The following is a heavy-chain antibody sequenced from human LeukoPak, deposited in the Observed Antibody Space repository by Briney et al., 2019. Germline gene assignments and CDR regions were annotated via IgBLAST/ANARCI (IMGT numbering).Heavy chain of an antibody. Sequence: PGGSLRLSCAASGFTFSSYAMHWVRQAPGKGLEWVAVISYDGSNKYYADSVKGRFTISRDNSKNTLYLQMNSLRAEDTAVYYCARVNYDSSGYXADYWXQGTLVTVSS. D-gene: IGHD3-22*01. CDR3: ARVNYDSSGYXADY. CDR1: GFTFSSYA. J-gene: IGHJ4*02. CDR2: ISYDGSNK. V-gene: IGHV3-30-3*01.